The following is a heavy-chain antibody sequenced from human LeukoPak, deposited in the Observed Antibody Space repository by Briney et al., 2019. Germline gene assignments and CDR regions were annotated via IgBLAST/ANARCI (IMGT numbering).Heavy chain of an antibody. Sequence: GGSLRLSCVASGFTFSSYAMSWVRQAPGKGLEWVSAISGSGGSTYYADSVKGRFTISRDNSKNTLYLQMNSLRAEDTAVYYCAKSIIYYYDSSGYFDYWGQGTLVTVSS. J-gene: IGHJ4*02. D-gene: IGHD3-22*01. CDR1: GFTFSSYA. V-gene: IGHV3-23*01. CDR2: ISGSGGST. CDR3: AKSIIYYYDSSGYFDY.